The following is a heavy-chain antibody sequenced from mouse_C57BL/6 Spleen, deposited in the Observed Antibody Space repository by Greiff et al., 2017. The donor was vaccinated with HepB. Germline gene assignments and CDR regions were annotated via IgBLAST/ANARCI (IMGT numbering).Heavy chain of an antibody. D-gene: IGHD1-1*01. CDR1: GYSFTSYY. Sequence: QVQLKESGPELVKPGASVKISCKASGYSFTSYYIHWVKQRPGQGLEWIGWIYPGSGNTKYNEKFKGKATLTADTSSSTAYMQLSSLTSEDSAVYYCARGYYGGCFDYWGQGTTLTVSS. CDR3: ARGYYGGCFDY. J-gene: IGHJ2*01. V-gene: IGHV1-66*01. CDR2: IYPGSGNT.